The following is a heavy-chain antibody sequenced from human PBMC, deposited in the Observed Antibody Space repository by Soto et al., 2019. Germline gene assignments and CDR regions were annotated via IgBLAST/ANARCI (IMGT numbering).Heavy chain of an antibody. CDR3: ARGIFDYYGSICMDV. D-gene: IGHD3-10*01. CDR1: GGSLSSGDYY. V-gene: IGHV4-30-4*01. J-gene: IGHJ6*02. CDR2: IYYSGST. Sequence: QVQLQESGPGLVKPSQTLSLTCTVSGGSLSSGDYYWSWIRQPPGKGLEWIGYIYYSGSTYYNPSLKSRVTISVDTSKNQFSLKLSSVTAADTAVYYCARGIFDYYGSICMDVWGQGTTVTVSS.